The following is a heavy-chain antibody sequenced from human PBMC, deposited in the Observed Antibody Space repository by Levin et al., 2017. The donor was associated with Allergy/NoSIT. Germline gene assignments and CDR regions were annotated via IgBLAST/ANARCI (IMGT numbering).Heavy chain of an antibody. CDR3: AREMADITPTGTVTVFDS. V-gene: IGHV3-33*01. CDR1: GFTFRTFG. J-gene: IGHJ4*02. D-gene: IGHD6-13*01. CDR2: IWPDGSDQ. Sequence: GGSLRLSCLASGFTFRTFGMHWVRQAPGQGLEWVAVIWPDGSDQYYLDSVKGRFTISRDNAKNTLYLQMNSLRVEDTAVYYCAREMADITPTGTVTVFDSWGQGTLVAVSS.